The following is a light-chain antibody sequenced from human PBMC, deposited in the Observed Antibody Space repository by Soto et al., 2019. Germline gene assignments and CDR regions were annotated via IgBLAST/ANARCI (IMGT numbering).Light chain of an antibody. Sequence: EIVLTQSPGTLSLSPGERATLSCRASQSVSSNLAWYQQKPGQAPRLLIYGASTRATGIPARFSGSGSGTEFTLTISSLQSEDFAVYYCQQYNQWPPWTFGQGTKVEIK. CDR3: QQYNQWPPWT. CDR2: GAS. V-gene: IGKV3-15*01. CDR1: QSVSSN. J-gene: IGKJ1*01.